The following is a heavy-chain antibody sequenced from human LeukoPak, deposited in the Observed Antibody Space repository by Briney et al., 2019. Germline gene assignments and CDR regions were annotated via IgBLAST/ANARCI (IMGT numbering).Heavy chain of an antibody. CDR3: AKDFVATLDY. J-gene: IGHJ4*02. CDR1: GFTFTDYG. D-gene: IGHD3-16*02. CDR2: ISYDEKHK. Sequence: GGSLRLSWVASGFTFTDYGMHWVRQAPGKGLEWVALISYDEKHKYYADSVKGRFTIARDNSKNTLYLQMNNLRADDMAVYYCAKDFVATLDYWGQGILVTVSS. V-gene: IGHV3-30*18.